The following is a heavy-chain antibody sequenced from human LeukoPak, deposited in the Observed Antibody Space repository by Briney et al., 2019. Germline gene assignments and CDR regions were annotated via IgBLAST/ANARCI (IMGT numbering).Heavy chain of an antibody. CDR3: ARYPFATPFDY. Sequence: SETLSLTCAVYGGSFSGYYWSWIRQPPGKGLEWIGEINHSGSTNYNPSLKSRVTISVDTSKNQFSLRLSSVTAADTAVYYCARYPFATPFDYWGRGTLVTVSS. D-gene: IGHD2-15*01. J-gene: IGHJ4*02. CDR1: GGSFSGYY. CDR2: INHSGST. V-gene: IGHV4-34*01.